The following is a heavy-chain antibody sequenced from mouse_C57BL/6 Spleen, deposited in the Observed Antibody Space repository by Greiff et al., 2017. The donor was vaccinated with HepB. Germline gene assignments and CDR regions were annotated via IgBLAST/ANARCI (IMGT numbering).Heavy chain of an antibody. CDR1: GFNIKDYY. CDR2: IDPEDGET. Sequence: DVHLVESGAELVKPGASVKLSCTASGFNIKDYYMHWVKQRTEQGLEWIGRIDPEDGETKYAPKFQGKATITADTSSNTAYLQLSSLTSEDTAVYYCARGAYYDYDGYAMDYWGQGTSVTVSS. V-gene: IGHV14-2*01. CDR3: ARGAYYDYDGYAMDY. D-gene: IGHD2-4*01. J-gene: IGHJ4*01.